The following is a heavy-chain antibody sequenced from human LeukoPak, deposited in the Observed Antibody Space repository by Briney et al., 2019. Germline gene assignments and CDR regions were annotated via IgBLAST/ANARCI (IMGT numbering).Heavy chain of an antibody. V-gene: IGHV3-53*01. Sequence: GGSLRLSCAASGFTVSSNYMSWVRQAPGKGLEWVSVIYSGGSTYYADSVKGRFTISRDNSKNTLYLQMNSLRAEDTAVYYCASIAVAGPFDYWAREPWSPSPQ. CDR1: GFTVSSNY. CDR3: ASIAVAGPFDY. D-gene: IGHD6-19*01. CDR2: IYSGGST. J-gene: IGHJ4*02.